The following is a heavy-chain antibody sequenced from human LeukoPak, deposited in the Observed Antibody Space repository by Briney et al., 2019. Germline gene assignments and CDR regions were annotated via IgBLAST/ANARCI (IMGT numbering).Heavy chain of an antibody. V-gene: IGHV3-23*01. CDR3: AKSYDGYYYYYMDV. CDR1: GFTFSSYA. D-gene: IGHD5-12*01. Sequence: GGSLRLSCAASGFTFSSYAVSWVRQAPGKGLEWVSAISGSGGSTYYADSVKGRFTISRDNSKNTLYLQMNSLRAEDTAVYYCAKSYDGYYYYYMDVWGKGTTVTVSS. CDR2: ISGSGGST. J-gene: IGHJ6*03.